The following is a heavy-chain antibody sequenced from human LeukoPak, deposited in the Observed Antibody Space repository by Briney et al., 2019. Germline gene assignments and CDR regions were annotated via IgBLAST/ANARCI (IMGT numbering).Heavy chain of an antibody. CDR1: GDTFIPYT. V-gene: IGHV1-69*04. CDR3: ARDHCSPGTCLGGH. CDR2: IIPSLDVS. D-gene: IGHD2-15*01. Sequence: SVKVSCKASGDTFIPYTFSWVRQAPGQGLEWIGRIIPSLDVSNCAQKFQGRVTLSADKDTTTTYMELTSLRSEDTAIYYCARDHCSPGTCLGGHWGQGTLVTVSS. J-gene: IGHJ4*02.